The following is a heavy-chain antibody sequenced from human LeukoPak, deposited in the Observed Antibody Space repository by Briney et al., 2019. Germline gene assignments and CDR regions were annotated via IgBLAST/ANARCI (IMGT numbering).Heavy chain of an antibody. CDR3: ARDGGIVGATISILYYYYYMDV. V-gene: IGHV1-3*03. CDR2: INGGTGNT. CDR1: GDTFTSYA. D-gene: IGHD1-26*01. J-gene: IGHJ6*03. Sequence: GASVKVSCKSSGDTFTSYAIHWLRQAPGQGLEWMGWINGGTGNTRYSQDFQGRVTITRDTSANTAYMELSSVTYEDMAVYYCARDGGIVGATISILYYYYYMDVWGKGTTVTISS.